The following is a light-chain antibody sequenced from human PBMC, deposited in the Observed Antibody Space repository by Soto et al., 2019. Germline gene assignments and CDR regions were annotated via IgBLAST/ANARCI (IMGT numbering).Light chain of an antibody. CDR1: QSISTY. CDR3: QHGYSTPLT. CDR2: AAS. J-gene: IGKJ4*01. V-gene: IGKV1-39*01. Sequence: DIQITQSPSSLSRSGVDRVTITCRASQSISTYLHWYQQKPGKAPNLLIYAASTLQSGVPSRFSGSGSGTDLTLTISSLQPEDFATYFCQHGYSTPLTFGGGTKVDIK.